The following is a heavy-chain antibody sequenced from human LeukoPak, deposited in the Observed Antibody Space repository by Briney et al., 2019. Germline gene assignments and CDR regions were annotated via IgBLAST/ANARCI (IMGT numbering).Heavy chain of an antibody. V-gene: IGHV4-39*01. D-gene: IGHD1-26*01. CDR1: GDSISSYF. J-gene: IGHJ4*02. CDR3: VRHVSGTYYRFDY. Sequence: SETLSLTCTVSGDSISSYFWGWIRQPPGKGLDWIVSLSSGGTTYYNGSLKSRVTVSVDTSKSQFSLKLNSVTAADTAVYYCVRHVSGTYYRFDYWGQGTLVTVSS. CDR2: LSSGGTT.